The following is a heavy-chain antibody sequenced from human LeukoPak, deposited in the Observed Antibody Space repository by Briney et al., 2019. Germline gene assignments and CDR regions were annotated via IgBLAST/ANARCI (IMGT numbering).Heavy chain of an antibody. CDR3: ARDNSVGDIAWWFDP. CDR2: ISAYNGNT. Sequence: ASVKVSCKASGYTFTSYGISGVRQAPGQGLEWMGWISAYNGNTNYAQKLQGRVTMTTDTSTSTAYMELRNLRSDDTAVYYCARDNSVGDIAWWFDPWGQGTLVTVPS. D-gene: IGHD3-16*02. J-gene: IGHJ5*02. V-gene: IGHV1-18*01. CDR1: GYTFTSYG.